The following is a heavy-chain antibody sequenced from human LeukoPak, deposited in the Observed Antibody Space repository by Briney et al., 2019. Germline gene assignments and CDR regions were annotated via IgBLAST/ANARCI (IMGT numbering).Heavy chain of an antibody. V-gene: IGHV3-20*04. Sequence: GTLRLSCAASGCTFSRYGMSWVRQAPGKGLEWVSGTNWNDGSTGYADSVKGRFTISRDNATNSLYLQMHSLRAEDTALYYCARDALVAARLGWFDPWGQGTLVTVSS. CDR2: TNWNDGST. CDR1: GCTFSRYG. CDR3: ARDALVAARLGWFDP. J-gene: IGHJ5*02. D-gene: IGHD6-6*01.